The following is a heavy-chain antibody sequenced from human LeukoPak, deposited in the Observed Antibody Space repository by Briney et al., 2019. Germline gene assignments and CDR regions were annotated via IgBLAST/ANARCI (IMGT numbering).Heavy chain of an antibody. CDR1: GGSISSYY. Sequence: SETLSLTCTVSGGSISSYYWSWIRQPAGKGLEWIGRLYTSGSTNNNPSLKGRVTISVDKSKNQFSLKLSSVTAADTAVYYCARGGIAVAGPTIYYYYYYMDVWGKGTTVTVSS. D-gene: IGHD6-19*01. J-gene: IGHJ6*03. CDR3: ARGGIAVAGPTIYYYYYYMDV. CDR2: LYTSGST. V-gene: IGHV4-4*07.